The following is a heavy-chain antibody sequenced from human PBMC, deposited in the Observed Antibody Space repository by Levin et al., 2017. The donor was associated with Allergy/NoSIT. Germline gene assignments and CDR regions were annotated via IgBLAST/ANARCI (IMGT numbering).Heavy chain of an antibody. D-gene: IGHD3-22*01. CDR2: MSWSSGNI. CDR3: AKGDDSSGSANVFDV. Sequence: GGSLRLSCAASGFTFEDYAMHWVRQAPGKGLEGVAGMSWSSGNICYADSVKGRFTISRDSARSCLYLQMNSLRAEDTALYYCAKGDDSSGSANVFDVRGQGTMVTVSS. CDR1: GFTFEDYA. V-gene: IGHV3-9*01. J-gene: IGHJ3*01.